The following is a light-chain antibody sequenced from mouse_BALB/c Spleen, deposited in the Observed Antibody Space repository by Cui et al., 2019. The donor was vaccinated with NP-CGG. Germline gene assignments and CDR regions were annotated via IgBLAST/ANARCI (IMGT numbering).Light chain of an antibody. CDR3: ALWYSNHWV. CDR1: TGSVTTSNY. J-gene: IGLJ1*01. V-gene: IGLV1*01. CDR2: GTN. Sequence: QAVVTQESAITTSPGETVTLTCRSNTGSVTTSNYANWVQEKPDHLFTGLMGGTNNRAPGVPARFSGSLIGDKAALTITGAQTEDEAIYFCALWYSNHWVFGGGTKLTVL.